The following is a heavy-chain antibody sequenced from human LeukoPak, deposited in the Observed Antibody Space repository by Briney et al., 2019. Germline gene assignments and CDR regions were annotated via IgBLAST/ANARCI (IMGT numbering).Heavy chain of an antibody. Sequence: GGSLRLSCAASGFTFSSYSMNWVRQAPGKGLEWVSYISSSSTIYYADSVKGRFTISRDNAKNSLYLQMNSLRAEDTAVYYCAREAPLSGGHDAFDIWGQGTMVTVSS. J-gene: IGHJ3*02. D-gene: IGHD2-15*01. V-gene: IGHV3-48*04. CDR3: AREAPLSGGHDAFDI. CDR1: GFTFSSYS. CDR2: ISSSSTI.